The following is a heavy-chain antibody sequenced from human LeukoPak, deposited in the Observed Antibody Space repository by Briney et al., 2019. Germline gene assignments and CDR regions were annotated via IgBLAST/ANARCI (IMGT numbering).Heavy chain of an antibody. CDR3: ASAVGGYVLRYFDWFTTPQEGRYYYYGMDV. J-gene: IGHJ6*02. D-gene: IGHD3-9*01. CDR2: IIPIFGTA. V-gene: IGHV1-69*05. CDR1: GGTFSSYA. Sequence: GASVKVSCKASGGTFSSYAISWVRQAPGQGLEWMGGIIPIFGTANYAQKFQGRVTMTTDTSTSTAYMELRSLRSDDTAVYYCASAVGGYVLRYFDWFTTPQEGRYYYYGMDVWGQGTTVTVSS.